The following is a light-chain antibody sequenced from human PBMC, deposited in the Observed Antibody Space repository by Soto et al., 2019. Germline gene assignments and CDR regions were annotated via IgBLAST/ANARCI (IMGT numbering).Light chain of an antibody. J-gene: IGKJ2*01. CDR1: QSVSNSY. V-gene: IGKV3-20*01. CDR3: QQYGSSPVT. Sequence: EIVLTQSPGTLSLSPGERATLSCRASQSVSNSYLAWYQQKPGQAPRLLIYHDSSRATGIPDRFSGSGSGTDFTLTISRLEPEDFAVYYCQQYGSSPVTFGQGTKLEIK. CDR2: HDS.